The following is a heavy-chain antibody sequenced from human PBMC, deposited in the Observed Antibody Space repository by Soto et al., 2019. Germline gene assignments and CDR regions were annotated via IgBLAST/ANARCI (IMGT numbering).Heavy chain of an antibody. CDR3: ARVKSVAVHY. J-gene: IGHJ4*02. CDR2: IKQDGSDK. V-gene: IGHV3-7*05. CDR1: GFTFSTYW. D-gene: IGHD2-15*01. Sequence: EVQLVESGGGLVQPGGSLRLSCAASGFTFSTYWMSWVRQAPGKGMEWVANIKQDGSDKYYVDSVKGRFTISRDNAKKSRYLQMNGLRAEDTAVYYCARVKSVAVHYWGQGTLVTVSS.